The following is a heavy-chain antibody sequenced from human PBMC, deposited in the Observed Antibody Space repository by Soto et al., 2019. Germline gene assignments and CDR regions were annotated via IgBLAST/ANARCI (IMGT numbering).Heavy chain of an antibody. D-gene: IGHD6-19*01. CDR1: GFIFNTYG. CDR2: ISYDGSNK. V-gene: IGHV3-30*18. CDR3: AKESGSGWYMGMDV. J-gene: IGHJ6*02. Sequence: QVQLVESGGGVVQPGRSLRLSCAASGFIFNTYGMHWVRQAPGKGLEWVAVISYDGSNKYYADSVKGRFTISRDNSKNSLYMQMNSLRAEDTAVYYCAKESGSGWYMGMDVWGQGTTVTVSS.